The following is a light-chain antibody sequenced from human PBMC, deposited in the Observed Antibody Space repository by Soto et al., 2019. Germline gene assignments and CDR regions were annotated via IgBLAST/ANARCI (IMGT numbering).Light chain of an antibody. Sequence: EIVLKQSPATLSVSPGERATLYCRASQSVSSNFSWYQQTRGQAPRLLIYGASSRATGIPDRISGSGSGTDFTLTISRLEPEDFAVYYCQQYGSAPFTFGPGTKVDI. CDR2: GAS. CDR1: QSVSSNF. J-gene: IGKJ3*01. V-gene: IGKV3-20*01. CDR3: QQYGSAPFT.